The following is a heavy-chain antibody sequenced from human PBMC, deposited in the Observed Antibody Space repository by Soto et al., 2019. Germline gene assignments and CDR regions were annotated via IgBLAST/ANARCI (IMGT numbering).Heavy chain of an antibody. CDR2: ISSSSSTI. CDR1: GFTFSSYS. Sequence: GGSLRLSCAASGFTFSSYSMNWVRQAPGKGLEWVSYISSSSSTIYYADSVKGRFTISRDNAENSLYLQMNSLRAEDTAVYYCARGLPQYSGYEYYYYYMDVWGKGTTVTVSS. J-gene: IGHJ6*03. CDR3: ARGLPQYSGYEYYYYYMDV. D-gene: IGHD5-12*01. V-gene: IGHV3-48*01.